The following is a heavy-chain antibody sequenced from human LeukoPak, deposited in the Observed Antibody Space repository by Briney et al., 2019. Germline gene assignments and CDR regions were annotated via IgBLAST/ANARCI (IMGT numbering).Heavy chain of an antibody. J-gene: IGHJ4*02. CDR2: IYHSGST. D-gene: IGHD6-6*01. V-gene: IGHV4-38-2*02. Sequence: SETLSLTCTVSGYSISSGYYWGWIRQPPGKGLEWIGSIYHSGSTYYNPSLKSRVTISVDTSKNQFSLKLSSVTAADTAVYYCAGEEQLVRAPRSFGYWGQGTLVTVSS. CDR3: AGEEQLVRAPRSFGY. CDR1: GYSISSGYY.